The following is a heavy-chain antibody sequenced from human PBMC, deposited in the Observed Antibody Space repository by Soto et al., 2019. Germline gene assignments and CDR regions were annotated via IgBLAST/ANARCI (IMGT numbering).Heavy chain of an antibody. J-gene: IGHJ3*02. CDR1: GYSISSGYY. V-gene: IGHV4-38-2*02. CDR2: IYHSGST. CDR3: ARDYYDSSGYENGDAFDI. Sequence: PSETLSLTCAVSGYSISSGYYWGRIRQPPGKGLEWIGSIYHSGSTYYNPSLKSRVTISVDTSKNQFSLKLSSVTAADTAVYYCARDYYDSSGYENGDAFDIWGQGTMVTVSS. D-gene: IGHD3-22*01.